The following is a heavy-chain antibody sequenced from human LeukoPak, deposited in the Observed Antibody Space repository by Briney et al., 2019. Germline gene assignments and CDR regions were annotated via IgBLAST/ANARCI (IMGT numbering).Heavy chain of an antibody. V-gene: IGHV1-69*13. CDR2: IIPIFGTA. CDR3: ASLTYGSGSYYTVLDGMDV. CDR1: GGTFSSYA. Sequence: GASVKVSCKASGGTFSSYAISWVRQAPGQGREWVGGIIPIFGTANYAQKFQGRVTITADESTSTAYMALSTLRSEDTAVYYCASLTYGSGSYYTVLDGMDVWGQGPTVTVSS. D-gene: IGHD3-10*01. J-gene: IGHJ6*02.